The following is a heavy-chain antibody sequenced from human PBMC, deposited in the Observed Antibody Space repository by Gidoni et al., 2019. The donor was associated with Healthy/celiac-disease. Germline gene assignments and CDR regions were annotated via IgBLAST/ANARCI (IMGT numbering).Heavy chain of an antibody. CDR3: ARNTVITGGFDI. CDR2: IYYSGST. D-gene: IGHD4-17*01. CDR1: GGSISSGDYY. Sequence: QVQLQESGPGLVKPSQTLSLTCTVPGGSISSGDYYWSWIRQPPGKCLEWIGYIYYSGSTYYNPSLKSRVTISVDTSKNQFSLKLSSVTAADTAVYYCARNTVITGGFDIWGQGTMVTVSS. J-gene: IGHJ3*02. V-gene: IGHV4-30-4*01.